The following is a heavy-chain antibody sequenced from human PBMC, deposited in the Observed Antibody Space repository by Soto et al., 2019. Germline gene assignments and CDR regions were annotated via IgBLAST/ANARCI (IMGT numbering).Heavy chain of an antibody. D-gene: IGHD3-9*01. CDR3: ADSNHDETTGYLRH. V-gene: IGHV1-69*12. CDR2: INPIFATP. Sequence: QVQLVQSGAEVRKPGSSVKVSCKASGGTLNIYAISWVRQARGQGLEWMGGINPIFATPNTAQKFLDRVTRSADESTNTAFMELRSLRPVDTAVYDCADSNHDETTGYLRHWGQGTLVSVSS. J-gene: IGHJ4*02. CDR1: GGTLNIYA.